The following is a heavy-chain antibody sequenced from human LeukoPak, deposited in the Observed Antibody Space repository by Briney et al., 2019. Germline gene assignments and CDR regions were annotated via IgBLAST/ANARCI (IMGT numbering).Heavy chain of an antibody. CDR3: ARGQGTVTTH. D-gene: IGHD4-11*01. Sequence: DPSETLSLTCAVYGGSFSGYYWSWIRQPPGKELEWIGEINHSGSANYNPSLMSRVTISLDTSKNHFSLNLSSVTAADTAVYYCARGQGTVTTHWGQGTLVTVSS. V-gene: IGHV4-34*01. CDR1: GGSFSGYY. J-gene: IGHJ4*02. CDR2: INHSGSA.